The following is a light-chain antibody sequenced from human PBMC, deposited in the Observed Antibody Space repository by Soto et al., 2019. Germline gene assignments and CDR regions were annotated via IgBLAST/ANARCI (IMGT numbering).Light chain of an antibody. V-gene: IGLV2-14*01. CDR2: EVS. J-gene: IGLJ1*01. CDR3: SSYTSSSIDYV. Sequence: QSALTQPASVSGSPGQSITISCTGTSSDVGGYNYVSWYQQHPGKAPKLMIYEVSNRPPGVSNRFSGSKSGNTASLTISGLQAEDEADYYCSSYTSSSIDYVCGPGTKLTVL. CDR1: SSDVGGYNY.